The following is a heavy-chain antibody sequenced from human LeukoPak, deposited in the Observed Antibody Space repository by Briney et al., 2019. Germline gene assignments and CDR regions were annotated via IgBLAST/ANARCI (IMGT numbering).Heavy chain of an antibody. Sequence: PSETLSLTCTVSGGSVSSGSYYWSWIRQPPGKGLEWIGYIYYSGSTNYNPSLKGRVTISVDTSKNQFSLKLSSVTAADTAVYYCARDLGDYDNYFDYWGQGTLVTVSS. CDR2: IYYSGST. J-gene: IGHJ4*02. CDR1: GGSVSSGSYY. CDR3: ARDLGDYDNYFDY. V-gene: IGHV4-61*01. D-gene: IGHD4-17*01.